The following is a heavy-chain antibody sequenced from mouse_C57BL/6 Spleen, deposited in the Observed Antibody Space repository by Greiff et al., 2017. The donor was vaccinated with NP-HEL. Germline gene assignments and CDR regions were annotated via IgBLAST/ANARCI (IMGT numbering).Heavy chain of an antibody. D-gene: IGHD4-1*01. J-gene: IGHJ2*01. CDR1: GYSITSGYY. V-gene: IGHV3-6*01. Sequence: EVKLQESGPGLVKPSQSLSLTCSVTGYSITSGYYWNWIRQFPGNKLEWMGYISYDGSNNYNPSLKNRISITRDTSKNQFFLKLNSVTTEDTATYYCAKSVTGRYFDYWGQGTTLTVSS. CDR2: ISYDGSN. CDR3: AKSVTGRYFDY.